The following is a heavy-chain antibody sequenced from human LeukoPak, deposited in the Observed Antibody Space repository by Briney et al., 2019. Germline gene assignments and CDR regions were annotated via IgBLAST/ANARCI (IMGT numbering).Heavy chain of an antibody. V-gene: IGHV4-34*01. J-gene: IGHJ6*03. CDR1: GGSISSYY. Sequence: SETLSLTCTVSGGSISSYYWSWIRQPPGKGLEWIGEINHSGSTNYNPSLKSRVTISVDTSKNQFSLKLSSVTAADTAVYYCARGPASKRWLHRIYMDVWGKGTTVTVSS. CDR2: INHSGST. CDR3: ARGPASKRWLHRIYMDV. D-gene: IGHD5-24*01.